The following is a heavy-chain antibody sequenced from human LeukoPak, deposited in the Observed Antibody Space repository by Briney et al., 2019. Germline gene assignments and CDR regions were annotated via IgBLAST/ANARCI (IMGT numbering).Heavy chain of an antibody. Sequence: GGSLRLSCAASGFTFSSYAMSWVRQAPGKGLEWVSAISGSGGSTYYADSVKGRFTISRDNSKNTLYLQMNSLRVEDTAVYYCAKTNGYPNWFGPWGQGTLVTVSS. CDR3: AKTNGYPNWFGP. CDR2: ISGSGGST. V-gene: IGHV3-23*01. J-gene: IGHJ5*02. D-gene: IGHD3-16*02. CDR1: GFTFSSYA.